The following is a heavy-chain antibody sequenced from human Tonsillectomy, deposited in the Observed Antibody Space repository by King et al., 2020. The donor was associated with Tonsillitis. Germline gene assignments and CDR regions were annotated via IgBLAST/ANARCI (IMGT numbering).Heavy chain of an antibody. CDR1: GFTFSSYG. CDR2: IRYDGSKK. V-gene: IGHV3-30*02. CDR3: AKDSGPAAFDI. Sequence: QLVQSGGGVVQPGGSLRLSCAASGFTFSSYGMHWVRQAPGKGLEWVAFIRYDGSKKYYADSVKGRFTISRDNSKTTLYLQMNSLRAEDTAVYYCAKDSGPAAFDIWGQGTMVTVSS. J-gene: IGHJ3*02.